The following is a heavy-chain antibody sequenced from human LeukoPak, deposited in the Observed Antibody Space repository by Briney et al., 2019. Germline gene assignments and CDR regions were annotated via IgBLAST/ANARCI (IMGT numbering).Heavy chain of an antibody. CDR3: AMDSVSAFDI. V-gene: IGHV1-3*01. CDR2: INAGKGNT. J-gene: IGHJ3*02. CDR1: GYTFTSYA. D-gene: IGHD2-2*03. Sequence: ASVKVSCKASGYTFTSYAMHWVRQAPGQRLEWMGWINAGKGNTKYSQKFQGRVTITRDTSASTAYMELSSLRSEDTAVYYCAMDSVSAFDIWGQGTMVTVSS.